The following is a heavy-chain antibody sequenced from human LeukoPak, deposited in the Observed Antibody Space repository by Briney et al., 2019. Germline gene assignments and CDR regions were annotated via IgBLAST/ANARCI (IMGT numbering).Heavy chain of an antibody. CDR1: GFTFSSSA. D-gene: IGHD6-13*01. CDR2: ISNNGGYT. Sequence: GGSLRLSCAASGFTFSSSAMSWVRQAPGKGLEWVSAISNNGGYTYYADSVKGRFTISRDNSKNTLYLQMNSLRAEDTAVYYCARESLYSSSLYYYGMDVWGQGTTVTVSS. CDR3: ARESLYSSSLYYYGMDV. J-gene: IGHJ6*02. V-gene: IGHV3-23*01.